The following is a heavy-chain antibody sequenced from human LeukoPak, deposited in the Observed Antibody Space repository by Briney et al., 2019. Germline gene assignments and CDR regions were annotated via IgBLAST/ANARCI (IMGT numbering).Heavy chain of an antibody. Sequence: SQTLSLTCTVSGGSISSGSYYWSWIRQPAGKGLEWIGRIYTSGSTNYNPSLKSRVTISVDTSKNQFSLKLSSVTAADTAVYYCAMGYSSSWPPKAFDIWGQGTMVTVSS. J-gene: IGHJ3*02. CDR1: GGSISSGSYY. CDR3: AMGYSSSWPPKAFDI. CDR2: IYTSGST. V-gene: IGHV4-61*02. D-gene: IGHD6-13*01.